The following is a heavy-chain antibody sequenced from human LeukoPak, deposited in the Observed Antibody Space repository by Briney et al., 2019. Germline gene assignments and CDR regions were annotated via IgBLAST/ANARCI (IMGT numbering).Heavy chain of an antibody. D-gene: IGHD3-3*01. CDR3: ATERTRSGYSPFDY. Sequence: GGSLRLSCAASGFTFSSCSMNGVRQAPGKGLEWVSSISSSSSYIYYADSVKGRFTISRDNAKNSLYLQMNSLRAEDTAVYYCATERTRSGYSPFDYWGQGTLVTVSS. CDR1: GFTFSSCS. V-gene: IGHV3-21*01. CDR2: ISSSSSYI. J-gene: IGHJ4*02.